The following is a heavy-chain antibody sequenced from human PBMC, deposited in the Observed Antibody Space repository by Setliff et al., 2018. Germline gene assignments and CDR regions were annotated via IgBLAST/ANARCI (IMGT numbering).Heavy chain of an antibody. CDR2: ISASGDTT. Sequence: PGRSLRLSCAASWFTFGSYWMTWVRQAPEKGLEWVSIISASGDTTYYADSVKGRFTISRDNSKNTVYLEMNSLRAEDTAVYYCAKRGPYCSGGTCHYYFDYWGQGTLVT. J-gene: IGHJ4*02. V-gene: IGHV3-23*01. D-gene: IGHD2-15*01. CDR3: AKRGPYCSGGTCHYYFDY. CDR1: WFTFGSYW.